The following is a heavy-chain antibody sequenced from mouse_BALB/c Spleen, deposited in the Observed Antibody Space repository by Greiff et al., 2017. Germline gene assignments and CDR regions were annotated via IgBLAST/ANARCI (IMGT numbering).Heavy chain of an antibody. V-gene: IGHV1-4*01. J-gene: IGHJ2*01. CDR1: GYTFTSYT. CDR3: ARQDSLRYFDY. Sequence: VQLQESGAELARPGASVKMSCKASGYTFTSYTMHWVKQRPGQGLEWIGYINPSSGYTNYNQKFKDKATLTADKSSSTAYMQLSSLTSEDSAVYYCARQDSLRYFDYWGQGTTLTVSS. CDR2: INPSSGYT.